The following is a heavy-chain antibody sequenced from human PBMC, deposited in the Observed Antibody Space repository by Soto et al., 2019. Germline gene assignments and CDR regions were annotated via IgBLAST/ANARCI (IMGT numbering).Heavy chain of an antibody. CDR2: ISSSSSYI. V-gene: IGHV3-21*01. CDR1: GFTFSSYS. J-gene: IGHJ6*02. D-gene: IGHD3-22*01. Sequence: GGSLRLSCAASGFTFSSYSMNWVRQAPGKGLEWVSSISSSSSYIYYADSVKGRFTISRDNAKNSLYLQMNSLRAEDTAVYYCAREKRYYDSSGYYYDSPGGLVRMDVWGQGTTVTVSS. CDR3: AREKRYYDSSGYYYDSPGGLVRMDV.